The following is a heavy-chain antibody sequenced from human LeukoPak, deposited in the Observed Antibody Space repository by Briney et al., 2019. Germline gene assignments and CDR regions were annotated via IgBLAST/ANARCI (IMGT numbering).Heavy chain of an antibody. CDR2: INPNNGGT. Sequence: ASVKVSCKAFGCTLTGYDIHWVRQAPGQGLEWMGWINPNNGGTNSAQKFQGRVTMTRDTSIGTAYMELNRLTYDYTAVYYCGRDRHWNQGNFDYWGQGTLVTVSS. CDR3: GRDRHWNQGNFDY. V-gene: IGHV1-2*02. J-gene: IGHJ4*02. CDR1: GCTLTGYD. D-gene: IGHD1-1*01.